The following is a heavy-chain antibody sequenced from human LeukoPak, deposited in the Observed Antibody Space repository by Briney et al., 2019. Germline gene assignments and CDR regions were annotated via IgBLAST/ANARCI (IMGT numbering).Heavy chain of an antibody. CDR2: IYYSGST. J-gene: IGHJ4*02. CDR3: ARHDKWEPVNY. D-gene: IGHD1-26*01. Sequence: SETLSLTCTVSGGSISSSSFYFWGWIRQPPGKGLEWIGSIYYSGSTYYNPSLKSRVTISVDTSKNQFSLKLSSVTAADTAVYYCARHDKWEPVNYWGQGTLVTVSS. V-gene: IGHV4-39*01. CDR1: GGSISSSSFY.